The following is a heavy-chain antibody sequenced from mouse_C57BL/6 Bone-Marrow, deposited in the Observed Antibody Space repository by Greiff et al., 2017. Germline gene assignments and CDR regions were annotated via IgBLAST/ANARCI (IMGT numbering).Heavy chain of an antibody. CDR1: GYAFSSYW. Sequence: QVQLQQSGAELVKPGASVKISCKASGYAFSSYWMNWVKQRPGKGLEWIGQIYPGDGDTNYNGKFKGKATLTADKSSSTAYMQLSSLTSEDSAVYFCARGVTTVHFDYWGQGTTLTVSS. CDR3: ARGVTTVHFDY. J-gene: IGHJ2*01. V-gene: IGHV1-80*01. D-gene: IGHD1-1*01. CDR2: IYPGDGDT.